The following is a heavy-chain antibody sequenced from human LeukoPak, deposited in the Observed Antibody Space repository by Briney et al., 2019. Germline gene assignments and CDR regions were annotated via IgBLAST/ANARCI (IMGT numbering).Heavy chain of an antibody. Sequence: GGSLRLSCAASGFTFSSYWMHWVRHAPGKGLVWVSRINSDGSSTSYADSVKGRFTISRDNAKNTWYLQMNSLRAEDTAVYYCARVRYFDWYLDYWGQGTLVTVSS. J-gene: IGHJ4*02. CDR1: GFTFSSYW. D-gene: IGHD3-9*01. CDR2: INSDGSST. V-gene: IGHV3-74*01. CDR3: ARVRYFDWYLDY.